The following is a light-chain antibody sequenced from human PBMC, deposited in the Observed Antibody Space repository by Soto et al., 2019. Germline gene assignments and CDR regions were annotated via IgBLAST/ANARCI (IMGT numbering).Light chain of an antibody. V-gene: IGKV1-5*01. J-gene: IGKJ1*01. CDR1: QSIGNC. CDR3: QQYQSYPWT. Sequence: DIQMTQSPSILSASVGDRVTITCRASQSIGNCLAWYQQKPGKAPKLLIYDASSLESGVPSRFSGSGSGTEFTLTISSLQPDDSATYYCQQYQSYPWTFGQGTKVDI. CDR2: DAS.